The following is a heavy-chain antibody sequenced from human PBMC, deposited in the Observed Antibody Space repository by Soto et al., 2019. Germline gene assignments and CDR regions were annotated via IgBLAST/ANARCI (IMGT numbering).Heavy chain of an antibody. V-gene: IGHV1-8*01. CDR1: GYTFTSYD. D-gene: IGHD2-15*01. CDR3: ARDRTLRYCSGGSCYQLIEVFDY. Sequence: QVPLEQSGAEVKKPGASVKVSCKASGYTFTSYDINWVRQATGQGLEWMGWMNPNSGNTGYAQNFQGRDTVTRNSSISRAYRDVSSVRYEDTAVYYCARDRTLRYCSGGSCYQLIEVFDYGGQGTLVTVSS. CDR2: MNPNSGNT. J-gene: IGHJ4*02.